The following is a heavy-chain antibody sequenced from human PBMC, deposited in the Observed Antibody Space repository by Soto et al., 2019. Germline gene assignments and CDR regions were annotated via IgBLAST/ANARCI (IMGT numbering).Heavy chain of an antibody. CDR2: INHLETT. CDR3: ARGGGSDSFDY. D-gene: IGHD1-26*01. J-gene: IGHJ4*02. Sequence: SDTLSLTCTVSGASSTLGGYSWSWIRQTPGKGLEWIGYINHLETTFYNPSFESRLTLSIDRAKDQFSLKLHSMSAADRAVYFCARGGGSDSFDYWGQGILVTVS. V-gene: IGHV4-30-2*01. CDR1: GASSTLGGYS.